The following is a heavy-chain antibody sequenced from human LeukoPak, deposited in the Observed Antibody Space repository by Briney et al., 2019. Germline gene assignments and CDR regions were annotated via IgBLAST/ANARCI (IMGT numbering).Heavy chain of an antibody. CDR3: ARDQTGSDAFDT. V-gene: IGHV3-21*01. CDR1: GFTFSSYS. D-gene: IGHD3-9*01. CDR2: ISSSSSYI. J-gene: IGHJ3*02. Sequence: PGGSLRLSCAASGFTFSSYSMNWVRQAPGKGLEWVSSISSSSSYIYYADSVKGRFTISRDNAKNSLYLQMNSLRAEDTAVYYCARDQTGSDAFDTWGQGTMVTVSS.